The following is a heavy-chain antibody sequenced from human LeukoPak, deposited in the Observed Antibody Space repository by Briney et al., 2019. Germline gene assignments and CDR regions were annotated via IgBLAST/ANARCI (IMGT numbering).Heavy chain of an antibody. CDR3: ATAGSSELLWDYAMDV. CDR2: IYAGGST. Sequence: GGSLRLSCAASGFTVRSNYMSGVRQAPGKELEWVSLIYAGGSTYYADAVKGRFTISRHNSKNTLHLQMNSLRVEDTAVYYCATAGSSELLWDYAMDVWGQGTTVTVSS. D-gene: IGHD3-10*01. J-gene: IGHJ6*02. CDR1: GFTVRSNY. V-gene: IGHV3-53*04.